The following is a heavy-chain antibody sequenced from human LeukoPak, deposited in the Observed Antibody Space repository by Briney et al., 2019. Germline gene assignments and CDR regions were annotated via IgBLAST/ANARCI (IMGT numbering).Heavy chain of an antibody. J-gene: IGHJ3*02. CDR2: INPNSGGT. V-gene: IGHV1-2*02. Sequence: ASVKVSCKTSGYTFTGYYIHWVRQAPGQGLEWMGWINPNSGGTNYVQKFQARVTMTRDTSINTAYMELSRLKSDDTAVYYCARDGHRRYYYDSSGREHAFDIWGQGTMVTVSS. CDR3: ARDGHRRYYYDSSGREHAFDI. D-gene: IGHD3-22*01. CDR1: GYTFTGYY.